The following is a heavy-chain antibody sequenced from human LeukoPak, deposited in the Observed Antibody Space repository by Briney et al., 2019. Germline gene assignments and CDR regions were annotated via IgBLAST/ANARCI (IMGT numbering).Heavy chain of an antibody. CDR1: GGSFSGYY. CDR3: ARMKWVVVPAAKDYGMDV. Sequence: PSETLSLTCAVYGGSFSGYYRSWIRQPPGKGLEWSGEINHSGSTNYNPSLKRRVTISVDTSKNQFSLKLSSVPAADTAVYYCARMKWVVVPAAKDYGMDVWGQGTTVTVSS. V-gene: IGHV4-34*01. CDR2: INHSGST. J-gene: IGHJ6*02. D-gene: IGHD2-2*01.